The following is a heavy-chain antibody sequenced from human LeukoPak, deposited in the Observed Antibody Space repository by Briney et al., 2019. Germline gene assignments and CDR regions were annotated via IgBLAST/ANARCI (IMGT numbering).Heavy chain of an antibody. Sequence: PGGSLRLSCAASGFTFSTYSMSWIRQPPGKGLEWIGYIYYSGSTTYNPSLKSRVTISVDTSKNQFSLKLSSVTAPDTAVYYCASSFFGSGSYPSYYYYYYMDVWGKGTTVTVSS. CDR2: IYYSGST. CDR3: ASSFFGSGSYPSYYYYYYMDV. J-gene: IGHJ6*03. V-gene: IGHV4-59*01. D-gene: IGHD3-10*01. CDR1: GFTFSTYS.